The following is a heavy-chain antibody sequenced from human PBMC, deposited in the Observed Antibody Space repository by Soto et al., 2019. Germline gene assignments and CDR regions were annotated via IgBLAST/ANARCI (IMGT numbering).Heavy chain of an antibody. CDR3: ARRVVSPAHYFDP. CDR2: IYYSGST. D-gene: IGHD2-15*01. J-gene: IGHJ5*02. Sequence: SETLSLTCTVSGGSITISTYYWGWIRQPPGKELEWIASIYYSGSTHYNPSLKSRVTIFRDTSKNQYSLKLTSVTAADTAVYYGARRVVSPAHYFDPWGQGALVTVSS. CDR1: GGSITISTYY. V-gene: IGHV4-39*01.